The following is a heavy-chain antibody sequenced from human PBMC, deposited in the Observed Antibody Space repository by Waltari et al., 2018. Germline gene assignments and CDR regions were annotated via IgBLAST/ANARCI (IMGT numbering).Heavy chain of an antibody. CDR2: VSNTGFT. V-gene: IGHV4-61*02. J-gene: IGHJ2*01. Sequence: VQLQESGPGLVQPSQTLSLTCTVSGASVTSDKSHWNWIRQPAGKGLEWLGRVSNTGFTSYNASLKSRVTISLDTSTNQISLNLNSVTAADTAVYYCARDHIADRFDWLFNYGYFDVWGRGTLVTVSS. CDR1: GASVTSDKSH. D-gene: IGHD3-9*01. CDR3: ARDHIADRFDWLFNYGYFDV.